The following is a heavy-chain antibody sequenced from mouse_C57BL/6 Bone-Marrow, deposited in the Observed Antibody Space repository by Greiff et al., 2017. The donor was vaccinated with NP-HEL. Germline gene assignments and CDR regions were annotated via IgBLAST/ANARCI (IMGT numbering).Heavy chain of an antibody. J-gene: IGHJ2*01. V-gene: IGHV14-4*01. Sequence: VQLQQSGAELVRPGASVMLSCTASGFNIKDDYMHWVKQRPEQGLEWIGWIDPENGDTEYASKFQGKATITADTSSNTAYLQLSSLTSEDTAVYYCTTSYYYGSSYFDYWGQGTTLTVSS. D-gene: IGHD1-1*01. CDR3: TTSYYYGSSYFDY. CDR1: GFNIKDDY. CDR2: IDPENGDT.